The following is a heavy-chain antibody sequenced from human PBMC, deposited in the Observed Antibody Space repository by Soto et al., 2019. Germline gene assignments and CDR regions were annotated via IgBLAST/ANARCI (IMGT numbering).Heavy chain of an antibody. Sequence: XETLSLTCTVAGCSISDYYWSWIRQPAGKGLEWIGRIYSSGRTNYSPSLKSRVTMSIDTSKSQVSLKLNSVTAADTAVYYCARGSSYTSPDFWGQGTLVTVSS. D-gene: IGHD2-2*02. J-gene: IGHJ4*02. CDR1: GCSISDYY. CDR3: ARGSSYTSPDF. CDR2: IYSSGRT. V-gene: IGHV4-4*07.